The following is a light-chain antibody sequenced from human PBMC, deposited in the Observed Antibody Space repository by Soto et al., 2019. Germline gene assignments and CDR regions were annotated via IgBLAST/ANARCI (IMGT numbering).Light chain of an antibody. Sequence: EIVLTQSPATLSLSPGERATLSCRASQSVGSSLAWYQQKPGQPPRLLIYDASNRSTGIPARFSGSGSGTDFSHPISSLEPEDFAVYYCQQRSNWPPINFGQGTRLEIK. CDR1: QSVGSS. J-gene: IGKJ5*01. CDR3: QQRSNWPPIN. V-gene: IGKV3-11*01. CDR2: DAS.